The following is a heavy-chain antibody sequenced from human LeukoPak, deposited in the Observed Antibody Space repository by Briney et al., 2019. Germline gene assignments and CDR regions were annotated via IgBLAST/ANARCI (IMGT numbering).Heavy chain of an antibody. J-gene: IGHJ6*02. CDR3: AKDFSSGTYYPYYYYGMDV. Sequence: PGGSLRLSCAASGFTFDDYAMHWVRQAPGKGLEWVSLISGDGGSTYYADSVKGRFTIFRDNSKNSLYLQMNSLRTEDTALYYCAKDFSSGTYYPYYYYGMDVWGQGTTVTVSS. CDR2: ISGDGGST. CDR1: GFTFDDYA. D-gene: IGHD3-10*01. V-gene: IGHV3-43*02.